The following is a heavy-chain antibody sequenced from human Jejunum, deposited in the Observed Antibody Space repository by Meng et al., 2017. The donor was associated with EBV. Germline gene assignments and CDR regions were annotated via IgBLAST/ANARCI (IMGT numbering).Heavy chain of an antibody. Sequence: QVQLQESGPGLVKPSETLSLTCTVSGVSVSSSAYRWTWIRQPPGKGLEWIGNMYYTGKAIYKPSLQSRVTISVDTSKNQFSLRVTSVTAADTAIYYCARGRGYDYGDSWGQGTLVTVSS. J-gene: IGHJ5*02. CDR3: ARGRGYDYGDS. CDR1: GVSVSSSAYR. CDR2: MYYTGKA. V-gene: IGHV4-61*08. D-gene: IGHD5-12*01.